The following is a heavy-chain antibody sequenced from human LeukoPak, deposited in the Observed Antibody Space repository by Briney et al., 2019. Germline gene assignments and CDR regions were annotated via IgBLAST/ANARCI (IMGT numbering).Heavy chain of an antibody. CDR1: GGSISSYY. CDR3: ARGGIAVAGLIDY. V-gene: IGHV4-59*01. D-gene: IGHD6-19*01. Sequence: PSETLSLTCTVSGGSISSYYWSWIRQPPGKGLEWIGYIYYSGSTNYNPSLKSRVTISVDTSKNQFSLKLSSVTAADTAVYYCARGGIAVAGLIDYWGQGTLVTVSS. J-gene: IGHJ4*02. CDR2: IYYSGST.